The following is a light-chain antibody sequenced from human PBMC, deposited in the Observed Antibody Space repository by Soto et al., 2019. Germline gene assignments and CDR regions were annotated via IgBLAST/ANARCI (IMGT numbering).Light chain of an antibody. CDR3: SSYANTNTYV. J-gene: IGLJ1*01. CDR2: EVT. Sequence: QSVLAAPAPVSGSPGQSITISRNGTRSHVGGYNYVSWFQQHPDKAPKLVIYEVTHRPSGFSDRFSGSKSGNTAFLTISGLQTEDEADYYCSSYANTNTYVFGTGTKVTVL. CDR1: RSHVGGYNY. V-gene: IGLV2-14*01.